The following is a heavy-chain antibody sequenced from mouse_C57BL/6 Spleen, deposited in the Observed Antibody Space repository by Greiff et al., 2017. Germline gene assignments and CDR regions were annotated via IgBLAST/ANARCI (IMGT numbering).Heavy chain of an antibody. CDR2: ISDGGSYT. Sequence: EVMLVESGGGLVKPGGSLKLSCAASGFTFSSYAMSWVRQTPEKRLEWVATISDGGSYTYYPDNVKGRFTISRDNAKNNLYLQMSHLKSEDTAMYYCARDRGNWVFDYWGQGTTLTVSS. CDR3: ARDRGNWVFDY. J-gene: IGHJ2*01. D-gene: IGHD4-1*01. V-gene: IGHV5-4*01. CDR1: GFTFSSYA.